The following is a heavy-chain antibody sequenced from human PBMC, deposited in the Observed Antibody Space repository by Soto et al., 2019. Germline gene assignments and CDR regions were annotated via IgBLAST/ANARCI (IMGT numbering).Heavy chain of an antibody. CDR2: IYYSGST. CDR3: ARGYCSSTSCPLRSYGGGYYFDY. Sequence: QLQLQESGPGLVKPSETLSLTCTVSGGSISSSSYYWGWIRQPPGKGLEWIGSIYYSGSTYYNPSLKSRVTISVDTSKNQFSLKLSSVTAADTAVYYCARGYCSSTSCPLRSYGGGYYFDYWGQGTLVTVSS. J-gene: IGHJ4*02. D-gene: IGHD2-2*01. CDR1: GGSISSSSYY. V-gene: IGHV4-39*01.